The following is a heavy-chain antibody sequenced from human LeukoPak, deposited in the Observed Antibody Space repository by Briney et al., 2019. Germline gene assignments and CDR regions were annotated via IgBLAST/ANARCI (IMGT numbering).Heavy chain of an antibody. CDR1: GGTFSSYA. Sequence: ASVKVSCKASGGTFSSYAISWVRQAPGQGLEWMGRIIPILGIANYAQKFQGRVTITADKSTSTAYMELSSLRSEDTAVYYCARGDVDTASPGGMDVWGQGTTVTVSS. J-gene: IGHJ6*02. CDR3: ARGDVDTASPGGMDV. CDR2: IIPILGIA. V-gene: IGHV1-69*04. D-gene: IGHD5-18*01.